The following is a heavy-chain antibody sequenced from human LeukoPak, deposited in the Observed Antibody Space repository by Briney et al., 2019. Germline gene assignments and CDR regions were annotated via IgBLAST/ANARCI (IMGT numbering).Heavy chain of an antibody. CDR3: ARVVRNYYDSSGYGDY. D-gene: IGHD3-22*01. CDR1: GGSISSYY. V-gene: IGHV4-38-2*02. CDR2: IYHSGST. J-gene: IGHJ4*02. Sequence: SETLSLTCTVSGGSISSYYWSWIRQPPGKGLEWIGSIYHSGSTYYNPSLKSRVTISVDTSKNQFSLRLSSVTAADTAVYYCARVVRNYYDSSGYGDYWGQGTLVTVSS.